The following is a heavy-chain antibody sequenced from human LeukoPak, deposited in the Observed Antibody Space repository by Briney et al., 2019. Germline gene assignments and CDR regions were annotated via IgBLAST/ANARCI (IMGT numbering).Heavy chain of an antibody. CDR1: GFTVSSSY. V-gene: IGHV3-53*01. Sequence: PGGSLRLSCAASGFTVSSSYMYWVRRAPGKGLEWVSFFYRGDSTYYAESVRGRFTISRDNSKNTLYLLMNSLIPEDTAVYYCAREVVSSPSYFDSGGKGTLVTVS. CDR3: AREVVSSPSYFDS. CDR2: FYRGDST. J-gene: IGHJ4*02. D-gene: IGHD2-15*01.